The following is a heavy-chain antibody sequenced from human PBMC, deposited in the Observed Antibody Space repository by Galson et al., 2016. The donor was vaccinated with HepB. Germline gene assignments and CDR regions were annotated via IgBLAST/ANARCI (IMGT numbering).Heavy chain of an antibody. CDR3: ARDSCTGDCPYYFDY. J-gene: IGHJ4*02. Sequence: SLRLSCAASGFVFSNYAMHRVRQAPGTGLEWVAVISYDGNKIYYAGSVKGRFTLSRDNSKNTLYLQMNSLRAEDTGVYYCARDSCTGDCPYYFDYWGQGTQVTVSS. D-gene: IGHD2-8*02. CDR2: ISYDGNKI. V-gene: IGHV3-30-3*01. CDR1: GFVFSNYA.